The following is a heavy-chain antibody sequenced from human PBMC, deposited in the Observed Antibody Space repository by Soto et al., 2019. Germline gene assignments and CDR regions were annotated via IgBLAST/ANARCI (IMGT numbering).Heavy chain of an antibody. CDR3: ARGGRGGVAVAGVGFDI. J-gene: IGHJ3*02. CDR1: GFTVRSTY. D-gene: IGHD6-13*01. Sequence: PGGSLRLSCAAPGFTVRSTYMNWVRQAPGKGLEWVSVIYGGGSTYYADSAKGRFTISRDNSKNTLYLQLNSLTAEDTAVYYCARGGRGGVAVAGVGFDIWGQGTMVTVSS. CDR2: IYGGGST. V-gene: IGHV3-53*01.